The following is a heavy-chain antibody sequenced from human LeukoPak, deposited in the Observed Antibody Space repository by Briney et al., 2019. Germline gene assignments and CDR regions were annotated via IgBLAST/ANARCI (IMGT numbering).Heavy chain of an antibody. CDR3: ARTGTAYYYYGMDV. D-gene: IGHD1/OR15-1a*01. J-gene: IGHJ6*02. CDR1: GGSFSGYY. V-gene: IGHV4-34*01. Sequence: KASENVSLTCAVYGGSFSGYYWSWIRQPPGKGLEWIGEINHSGSTNYNPSLKSRVTISVDTSKNQFSLKLSSVTAADTAVYYCARTGTAYYYYGMDVWGQGATVSASS. CDR2: INHSGST.